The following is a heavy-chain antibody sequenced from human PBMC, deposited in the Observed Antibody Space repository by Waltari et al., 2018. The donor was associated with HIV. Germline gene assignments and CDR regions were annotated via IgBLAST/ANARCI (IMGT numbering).Heavy chain of an antibody. CDR2: VNHSGST. V-gene: IGHV4-34*01. CDR3: ARGLFGYDSSGYVWGRRTEYFQH. CDR1: GGSFSGYY. J-gene: IGHJ1*01. Sequence: QVQLQQWGAGLLKPSETLSLTCAVYGGSFSGYYWSWIRQPPGKGLEWIGEVNHSGSTNYNPALKMRVTISVDTSKNQFSLKLSSVTAADTAVYYCARGLFGYDSSGYVWGRRTEYFQHWGQGTLVTVSS. D-gene: IGHD3-22*01.